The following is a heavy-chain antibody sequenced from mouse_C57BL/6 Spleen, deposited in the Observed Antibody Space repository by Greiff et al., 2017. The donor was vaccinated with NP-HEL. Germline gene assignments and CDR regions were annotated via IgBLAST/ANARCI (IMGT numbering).Heavy chain of an antibody. D-gene: IGHD2-3*01. CDR2: IDPSDSYT. CDR1: GYTFTSYW. CDR3: ARAGYYPFDY. J-gene: IGHJ2*01. V-gene: IGHV1-50*01. Sequence: QVQLKQPGAELVKPGASVKLSCKASGYTFTSYWMQWVKQRPGQGLEWIGEIDPSDSYTNYNQKFKGKATLTVDKSSSTAYMQLSSLTSEDSAVYYCARAGYYPFDYWGQGTTLTVSS.